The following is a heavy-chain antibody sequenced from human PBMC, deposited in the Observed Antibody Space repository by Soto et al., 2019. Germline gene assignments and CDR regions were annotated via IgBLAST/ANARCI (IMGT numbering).Heavy chain of an antibody. V-gene: IGHV1-18*01. CDR3: ARESSSSCHDS. Sequence: QVQLLQSGDEVKKPGASVKVSCKASGYTLTSYGISWVRQAPGQGLEGMGWISAYNGNTNYAQKLPGRVTMTTGTSTSPAYMEQSSLRSEVRAVYSCARESSSSCHDSWCQGTLVTV. CDR1: GYTLTSYG. J-gene: IGHJ4*02. CDR2: ISAYNGNT. D-gene: IGHD6-13*01.